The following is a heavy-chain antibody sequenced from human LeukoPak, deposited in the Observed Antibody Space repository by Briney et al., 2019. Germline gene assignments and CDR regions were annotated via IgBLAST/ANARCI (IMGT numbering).Heavy chain of an antibody. V-gene: IGHV4-34*01. CDR3: ARVSILEWLLYGGFDY. D-gene: IGHD3-3*01. CDR2: INHSGST. Sequence: SETLSLTCAVYGGSFSGYYWSWIRQPPGKGLEWIGEINHSGSTNYNPSLKSRVTISVDTSKNQFSLELSSVTAADTAVYYCARVSILEWLLYGGFDYWGQGTLVTVSS. J-gene: IGHJ4*02. CDR1: GGSFSGYY.